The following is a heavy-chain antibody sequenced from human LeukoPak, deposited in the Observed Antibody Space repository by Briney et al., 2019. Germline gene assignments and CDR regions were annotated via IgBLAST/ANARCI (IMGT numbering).Heavy chain of an antibody. CDR3: ARQGAYSSAIGMGY. J-gene: IGHJ4*02. D-gene: IGHD6-19*01. CDR2: INPSGGGT. CDR1: GYTFNNYY. Sequence: ASVKVSCKASGYTFNNYYMYWVRQAPGQGLEWMGMINPSGGGTSYAQKFRGRVTMTRDTSTRTVYMEVSSLKPEDTAVYYCARQGAYSSAIGMGYWGQGTLVTVSS. V-gene: IGHV1-46*02.